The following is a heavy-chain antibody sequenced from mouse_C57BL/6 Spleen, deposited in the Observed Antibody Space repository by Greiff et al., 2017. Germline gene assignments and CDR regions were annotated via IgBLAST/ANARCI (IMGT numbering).Heavy chain of an antibody. Sequence: EVQLQQSGPELVKPGASVKMSCKASGYTFTDYNMHWVKQSHGKSLEWIGYINPNNGGTSYNQKFKGKATLTVNKSSSTAYMELRSLTSEDSAVYYCARGIYDGYFWFAYWGQGTLVTVSA. CDR3: ARGIYDGYFWFAY. CDR2: INPNNGGT. J-gene: IGHJ3*01. D-gene: IGHD2-3*01. CDR1: GYTFTDYN. V-gene: IGHV1-22*01.